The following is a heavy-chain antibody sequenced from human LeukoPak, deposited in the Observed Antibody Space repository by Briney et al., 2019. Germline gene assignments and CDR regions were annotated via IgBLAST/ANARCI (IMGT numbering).Heavy chain of an antibody. Sequence: GGSLRLSCAASGFTFSSYSMNWVRQAPGKGLEWMANINEDGTEKYSVDSVKGRFTISRDNAKNSLYLQMDSLRAEDTAVYFCARGGPTGAFDYWGQGTLVTVSS. CDR2: INEDGTEK. V-gene: IGHV3-7*01. CDR1: GFTFSSYS. CDR3: ARGGPTGAFDY. J-gene: IGHJ4*02. D-gene: IGHD7-27*01.